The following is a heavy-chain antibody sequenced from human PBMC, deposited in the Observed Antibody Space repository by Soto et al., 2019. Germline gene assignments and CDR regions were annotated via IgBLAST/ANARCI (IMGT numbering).Heavy chain of an antibody. CDR2: ISSSSSYI. V-gene: IGHV3-21*01. CDR3: ARAMVSSSSSDAFDI. J-gene: IGHJ3*02. Sequence: GGSLRLSCAASGFTFSSYSMNWVRQAPGKGLEWVSSISSSSSYIYYADSVKGRFTISRDNAKNSLYLQMNSLRAEDTAVYYCARAMVSSSSSDAFDIWGQGTMVTVSS. D-gene: IGHD6-6*01. CDR1: GFTFSSYS.